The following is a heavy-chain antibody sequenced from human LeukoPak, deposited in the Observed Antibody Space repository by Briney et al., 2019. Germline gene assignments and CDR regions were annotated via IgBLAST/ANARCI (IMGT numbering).Heavy chain of an antibody. J-gene: IGHJ4*02. Sequence: GGSLRLSCAASGFTFSSYDMHWVRQTTGKGLEWVSVIGSAGDTYYQGSVKGRFIIARENAKNSLYLQMNGLRVEDTAVYYCARGGHNFGFWGQGTLVTVSS. CDR3: ARGGHNFGF. CDR2: IGSAGDT. V-gene: IGHV3-13*01. CDR1: GFTFSSYD.